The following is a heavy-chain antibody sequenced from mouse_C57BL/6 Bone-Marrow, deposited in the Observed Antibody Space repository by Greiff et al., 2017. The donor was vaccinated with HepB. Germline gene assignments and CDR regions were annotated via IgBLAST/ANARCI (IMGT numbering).Heavy chain of an antibody. J-gene: IGHJ2*01. CDR1: GYSFTGYY. CDR3: ANDGYYY. D-gene: IGHD2-3*01. Sequence: EVMLVESGPELVKPGASVKISCKASGYSFTGYYMNWVKQSPEKSLEWIGEINPSTGGTTYNQKFKAKATLTVDKSSSTAYMQLKSLTSEDSAVYYCANDGYYYWGQGTTLTVSS. V-gene: IGHV1-42*01. CDR2: INPSTGGT.